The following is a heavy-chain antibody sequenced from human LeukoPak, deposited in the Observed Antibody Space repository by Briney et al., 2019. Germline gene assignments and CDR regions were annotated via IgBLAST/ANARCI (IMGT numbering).Heavy chain of an antibody. CDR2: ISACNGNT. D-gene: IGHD2-15*01. J-gene: IGHJ3*02. Sequence: GASVKVSCKASGYTFTSYGISWVRQAPGQGLEWMGWISACNGNTNYAQKLQGRVTMTTDTSTSTAYMELRSLRSDDTAVYYCARDAYCSGGSCYSGDAFDIWGQGTMVTVSS. CDR3: ARDAYCSGGSCYSGDAFDI. CDR1: GYTFTSYG. V-gene: IGHV1-18*01.